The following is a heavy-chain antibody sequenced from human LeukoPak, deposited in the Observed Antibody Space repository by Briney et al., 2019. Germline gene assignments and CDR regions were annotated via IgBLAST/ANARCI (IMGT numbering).Heavy chain of an antibody. Sequence: ASVKVSCKASGYTFTSYAMHWVRRAPGQRLEWMGWINAGNGNTKYSQKFQGRVTITRDTSASTAYMELSSLRSEDTALYYCARDRRVGFGERPTDYWGQGTLVTVSS. D-gene: IGHD3-10*01. CDR3: ARDRRVGFGERPTDY. CDR1: GYTFTSYA. V-gene: IGHV1-3*01. J-gene: IGHJ4*02. CDR2: INAGNGNT.